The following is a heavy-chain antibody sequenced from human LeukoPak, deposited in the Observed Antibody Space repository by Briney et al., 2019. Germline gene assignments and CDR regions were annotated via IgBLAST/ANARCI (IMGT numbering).Heavy chain of an antibody. CDR1: GGTFSSYA. J-gene: IGHJ4*02. V-gene: IGHV1-24*01. CDR2: FDPEDGET. CDR3: ATVDCSGGSCPNLDY. D-gene: IGHD2-15*01. Sequence: GSSVKVSCKASGGTFSSYAISWVRQAPGKGLEWMGGFDPEDGETIYAQKFQGRVTITEDTSTDTAYMELSSLRSEDTAVYYCATVDCSGGSCPNLDYWGQGTLVTVSS.